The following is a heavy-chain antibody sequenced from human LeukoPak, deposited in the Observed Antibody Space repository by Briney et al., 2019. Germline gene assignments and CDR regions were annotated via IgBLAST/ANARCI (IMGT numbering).Heavy chain of an antibody. V-gene: IGHV1-24*01. CDR3: ARGPQYYDFWSGYYYYYYMDV. D-gene: IGHD3-3*01. CDR2: FDPEDGET. Sequence: ASVKVSCKVSGYTLTELSMHWVRQAPGKGLEWMGGFDPEDGETIYAQKFQGRVTMTEDTSTVTAYMELSSLRSEDTAVYYCARGPQYYDFWSGYYYYYYMDVWGKGTTVTVSS. J-gene: IGHJ6*03. CDR1: GYTLTELS.